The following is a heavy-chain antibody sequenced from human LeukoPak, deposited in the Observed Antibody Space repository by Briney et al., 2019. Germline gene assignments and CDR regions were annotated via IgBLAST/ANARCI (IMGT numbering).Heavy chain of an antibody. CDR3: ARYMVAAAAFDY. J-gene: IGHJ4*02. Sequence: ASVKVSCKASGYTFTDYGIRWLRQPPGQGLEWMGWISAYNGNTYYAQKLQGRVTMPTDTSTSTAYMELRSLGSDDTAVYYCARYMVAAAAFDYWGQGTLVTVSS. CDR2: ISAYNGNT. D-gene: IGHD5-12*01. V-gene: IGHV1-18*01. CDR1: GYTFTDYG.